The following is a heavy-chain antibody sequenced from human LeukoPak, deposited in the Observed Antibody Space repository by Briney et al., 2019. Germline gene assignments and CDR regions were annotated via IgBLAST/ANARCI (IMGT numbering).Heavy chain of an antibody. CDR2: IYYSGST. Sequence: SETLSLTCTVSGGSISSGDYYWSWIRQPPGKGLEWIGYIYYSGSTYYNPSLKSRVTISVDTSKNQFSLKLSSVTAADTAVYYCARGWSGYYNAFDYWGQGTLVTVSS. D-gene: IGHD3-3*01. V-gene: IGHV4-30-4*01. J-gene: IGHJ4*02. CDR1: GGSISSGDYY. CDR3: ARGWSGYYNAFDY.